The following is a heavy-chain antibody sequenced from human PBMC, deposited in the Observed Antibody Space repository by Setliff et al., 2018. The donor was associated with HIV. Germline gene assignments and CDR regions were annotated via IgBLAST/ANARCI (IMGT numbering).Heavy chain of an antibody. CDR1: GASISSHY. J-gene: IGHJ4*02. CDR3: AKGAGFYGDYTFDY. CDR2: IYSTGST. V-gene: IGHV4-59*11. Sequence: KTSETLSLICTVSGASISSHYWSWIRQSPGRELEWIGYIYSTGSTNYNPSLQSRVSISMDASKNKFSLKVTSVTSADTAVYYCAKGAGFYGDYTFDYWGQGHLVT. D-gene: IGHD4-17*01.